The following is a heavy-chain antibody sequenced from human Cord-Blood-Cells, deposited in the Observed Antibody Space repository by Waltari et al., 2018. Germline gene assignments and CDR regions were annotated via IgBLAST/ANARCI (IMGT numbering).Heavy chain of an antibody. D-gene: IGHD2-2*02. Sequence: EVQLVESGGGLVKPGGSLRLSCAASGFTFSSYSMNWVRPAPGKGLEWVSSISSSSSYIYYADSVKGRFTISRDNAKNSLYLQMNSLRAEDTAVYYCARSFPRYCSSTSCYIPYYYYYMDVWGKGTTVTVSS. CDR1: GFTFSSYS. CDR3: ARSFPRYCSSTSCYIPYYYYYMDV. CDR2: ISSSSSYI. V-gene: IGHV3-21*01. J-gene: IGHJ6*03.